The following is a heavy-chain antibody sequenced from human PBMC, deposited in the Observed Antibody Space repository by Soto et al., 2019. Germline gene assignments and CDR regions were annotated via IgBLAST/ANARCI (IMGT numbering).Heavy chain of an antibody. CDR2: IWYDGSIK. Sequence: QVQLVESGGGVVQPGRSLRLSCGASGFTFNTYAMHWVRQAPGKGLEWVAVIWYDGSIKYYADSVKGRFTISRDNSENTLYLLVNSLRADDTAVYYCARGPPYSSSWYWDLDLWGRGTLVTVSS. V-gene: IGHV3-33*01. D-gene: IGHD6-13*01. CDR3: ARGPPYSSSWYWDLDL. CDR1: GFTFNTYA. J-gene: IGHJ2*01.